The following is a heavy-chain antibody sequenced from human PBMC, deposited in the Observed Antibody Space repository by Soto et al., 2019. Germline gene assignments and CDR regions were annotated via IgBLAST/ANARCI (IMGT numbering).Heavy chain of an antibody. CDR1: GFSFRTFG. V-gene: IGHV3-30*18. Sequence: PGGSLRLSCAASGFSFRTFGMHWVRQAPGKGLEWVAVISYDGTNKYYADSVKGRFTISRDNSKNTLFLQMNSLRVEDTAVYYCAKPTASGDWYYYYGMDVWGQGATVTVSS. CDR3: AKPTASGDWYYYYGMDV. D-gene: IGHD2-21*01. J-gene: IGHJ6*02. CDR2: ISYDGTNK.